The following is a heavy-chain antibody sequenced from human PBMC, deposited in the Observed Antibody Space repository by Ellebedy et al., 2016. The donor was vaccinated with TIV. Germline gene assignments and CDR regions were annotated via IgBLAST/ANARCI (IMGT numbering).Heavy chain of an antibody. V-gene: IGHV3-7*01. J-gene: IGHJ3*02. CDR1: RFSFSSYW. CDR3: ATDGSYGDYLSPAHAFEI. Sequence: GGSLRLSCAASRFSFSSYWMSWVRQPPGRGLEWVANINQGGSERHYVDSVKGRFTISRDNAKNSLYLEMNSLRAEDTAVYYCATDGSYGDYLSPAHAFEIWGQGTMVAVSS. D-gene: IGHD4-17*01. CDR2: INQGGSER.